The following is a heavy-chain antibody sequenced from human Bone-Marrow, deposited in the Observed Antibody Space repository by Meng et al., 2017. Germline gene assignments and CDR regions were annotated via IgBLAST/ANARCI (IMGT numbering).Heavy chain of an antibody. CDR2: INPNSGGT. CDR1: GYTFTGYY. D-gene: IGHD3-9*01. CDR3: ARDRGYDILTGSYYYYGMDV. V-gene: IGHV1-2*02. Sequence: ASVKVSCKASGYTFTGYYMHWVRQAPGQGLEWMGWINPNSGGTNYAQKFQGRVTMTRDTSISTAYMELSRLRSDDTAVYYCARDRGYDILTGSYYYYGMDVWGQGTTVTVSS. J-gene: IGHJ6*02.